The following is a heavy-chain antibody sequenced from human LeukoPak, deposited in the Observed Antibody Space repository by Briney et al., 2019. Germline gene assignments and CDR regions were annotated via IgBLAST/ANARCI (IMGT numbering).Heavy chain of an antibody. CDR2: IYHSGST. CDR3: ARRICSSTSCYTGQFDY. D-gene: IGHD2-2*02. CDR1: GYSISGGYY. Sequence: SETLSLTCAVSGYSISGGYYWGWIRQPPGKGLEWIGSIYHSGSTYYNPSLKSRVTISVDTSKNQFSLKLSSVTAADTAVYYCARRICSSTSCYTGQFDYWGQGTLVTVSS. J-gene: IGHJ4*02. V-gene: IGHV4-38-2*01.